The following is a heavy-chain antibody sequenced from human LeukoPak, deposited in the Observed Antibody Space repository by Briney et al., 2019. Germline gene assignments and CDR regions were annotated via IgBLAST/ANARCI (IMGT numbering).Heavy chain of an antibody. CDR3: ARMAGSRTYFDY. CDR2: IDWDVDK. CDR1: GFSLSTSGMC. Sequence: SGPALVKPTQTLTLTCTFSGFSLSTSGMCVSWIRQRPGKALEWLARIDWDVDKYYSTSLKTRLTISKDTSKSQVVLTITNVDPVDTATYYCARMAGSRTYFDYWGQGTLVTVSS. D-gene: IGHD2-2*01. J-gene: IGHJ4*02. V-gene: IGHV2-70*11.